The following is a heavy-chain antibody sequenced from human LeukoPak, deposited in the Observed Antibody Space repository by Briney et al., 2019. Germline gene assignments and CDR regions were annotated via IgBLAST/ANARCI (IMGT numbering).Heavy chain of an antibody. J-gene: IGHJ4*02. CDR1: GGSISSYY. Sequence: PSETLSLTCTVSGGSISSYYWSWIRQPPGNGLEWIGYIYYSGSTNYNPSLKSRVTISVDTSKNQFSLKLSSVTAADTAVYYCARGRSTGSGSYQRRLGRYFDYWGQGTLVTVSS. CDR2: IYYSGST. D-gene: IGHD1-26*01. CDR3: ARGRSTGSGSYQRRLGRYFDY. V-gene: IGHV4-59*12.